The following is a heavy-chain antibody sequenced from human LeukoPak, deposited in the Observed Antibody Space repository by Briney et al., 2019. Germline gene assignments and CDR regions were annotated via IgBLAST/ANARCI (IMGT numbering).Heavy chain of an antibody. CDR3: ARASNIVVVPAATAYYFDY. D-gene: IGHD2-2*01. V-gene: IGHV3-73*01. Sequence: PGGSLRPSCAASGFTFSGSAMHWVRQASGKGLEWVGRIRSKANSYATAYAASVKGRFTISRDDSKNTAYLPMNSLKTEDTAVYYCARASNIVVVPAATAYYFDYWGQGTLVTVSS. J-gene: IGHJ4*02. CDR2: IRSKANSYAT. CDR1: GFTFSGSA.